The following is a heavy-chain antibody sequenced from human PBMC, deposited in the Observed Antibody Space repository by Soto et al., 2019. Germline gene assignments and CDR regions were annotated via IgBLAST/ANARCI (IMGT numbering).Heavy chain of an antibody. D-gene: IGHD2-15*01. J-gene: IGHJ6*04. Sequence: GGSLRLSCAASGFTFSNYAMSWVCQAPGKGLEWVSAFSGSGGSTYYADSVKGRFTISRDNSKNTLYLQMNSLRAEDTAVYYCAKDGLGGSPLDVWGKGTTVTVSS. V-gene: IGHV3-23*01. CDR2: FSGSGGST. CDR3: AKDGLGGSPLDV. CDR1: GFTFSNYA.